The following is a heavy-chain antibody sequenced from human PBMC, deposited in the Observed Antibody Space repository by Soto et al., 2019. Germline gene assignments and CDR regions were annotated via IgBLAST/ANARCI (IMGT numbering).Heavy chain of an antibody. J-gene: IGHJ4*02. CDR2: IIPMFGTP. CDR1: GDAFTNYI. Sequence: QVQLVQSGAEVKKPGSSVKVSCKASGDAFTNYIFDWVRQAPGQGLDWMGGIIPMFGTPKYAQTFQDRVTISADVSTGTAYLELTSLRFDDTAVYYCARGRDQPPVGLYFDSWGEGTRVTVSS. D-gene: IGHD1-26*01. V-gene: IGHV1-69*01. CDR3: ARGRDQPPVGLYFDS.